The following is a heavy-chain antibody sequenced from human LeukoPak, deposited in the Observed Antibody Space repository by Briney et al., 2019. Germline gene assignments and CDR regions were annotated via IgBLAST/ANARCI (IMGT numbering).Heavy chain of an antibody. CDR1: GGSFSDYF. Sequence: SETLSLTCAVYGGSFSDYFWGWIRQPPGKGLEWIGEINRSGGTYYNPSLKSRVTISIDTSKNQFSLKVSSVTAADTAIYYCASPHQVRGLTVLDSWGQGTLVTVSS. D-gene: IGHD3-10*01. J-gene: IGHJ4*02. CDR2: INRSGGT. V-gene: IGHV4-34*01. CDR3: ASPHQVRGLTVLDS.